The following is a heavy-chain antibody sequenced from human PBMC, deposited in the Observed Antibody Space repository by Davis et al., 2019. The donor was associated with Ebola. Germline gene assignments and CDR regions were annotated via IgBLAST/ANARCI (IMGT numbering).Heavy chain of an antibody. V-gene: IGHV5-10-1*01. CDR3: ARQNRVMVMSSDY. D-gene: IGHD3-16*01. CDR1: GYSFTRYW. J-gene: IGHJ4*02. Sequence: KVSCKGSGYSFTRYWIIWVRQMPGKGLEWMGRIDPSDSYTNYSPSFQGHVTISADKSISTAYLQWSSLKASDTAMYYCARQNRVMVMSSDYWGQGTLVTVSS. CDR2: IDPSDSYT.